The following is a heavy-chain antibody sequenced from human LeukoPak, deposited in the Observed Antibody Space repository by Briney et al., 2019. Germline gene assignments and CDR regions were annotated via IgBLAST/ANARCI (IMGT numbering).Heavy chain of an antibody. CDR1: GGSISPYY. D-gene: IGHD4-23*01. Sequence: SETLSLTCSVSGGSISPYYWSWVRQPPGKRLEWIGFLHYTGSTGGGTQYNPSLQSRVAISLDASKNQLSLTLNSVTTADTAAYYCARARTAVVTPPVWFDYRGQGTLVTVSS. CDR2: LHYTGSTGGGT. V-gene: IGHV4-59*01. CDR3: ARARTAVVTPPVWFDY. J-gene: IGHJ4*02.